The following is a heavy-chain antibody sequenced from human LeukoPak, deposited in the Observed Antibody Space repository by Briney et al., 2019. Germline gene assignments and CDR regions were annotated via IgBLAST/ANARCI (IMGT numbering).Heavy chain of an antibody. V-gene: IGHV1-8*03. CDR3: ARTTSFTASGYDY. D-gene: IGHD6-25*01. CDR2: MNPNNGDS. CDR1: GYTFTNYH. J-gene: IGHJ4*02. Sequence: ASVTVSCKASGYTFTNYHINWVRQATGQELEWMGWMNPNNGDSGYAQKFQGRVTITRDTSISTSYMELRSLRSDDTAVYFCARTTSFTASGYDYWGQGTLVTVSS.